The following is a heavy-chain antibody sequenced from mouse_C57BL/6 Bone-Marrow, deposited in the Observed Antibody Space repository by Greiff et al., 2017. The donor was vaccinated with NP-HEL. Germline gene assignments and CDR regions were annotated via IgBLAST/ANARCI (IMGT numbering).Heavy chain of an antibody. CDR3: ARGGLRDYFDY. CDR1: GYTFTSYW. V-gene: IGHV1-7*01. Sequence: QVQLQQSGAELVKPGASVKLSCKASGYTFTSYWMHWVKQRPGQGLEWIGYINPSSGYTKYNQKFKDKATLTADKPSSTAYMQLSSLTYEDSAVNYCARGGLRDYFDYWGKGTTLTVSS. J-gene: IGHJ2*01. D-gene: IGHD3-3*01. CDR2: INPSSGYT.